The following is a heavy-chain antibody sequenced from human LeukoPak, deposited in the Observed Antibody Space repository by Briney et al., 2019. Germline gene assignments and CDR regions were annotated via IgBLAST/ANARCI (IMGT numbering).Heavy chain of an antibody. Sequence: SETLSLTCTVFGDSIGYYYWNWIRQPPGKGLEWIGCIYYNGSTNYNPSLKSRLTISVDTSKNQFSLHLSSVTAADTAVYYCARSNKRGLFDYWGQGTLVTVSS. J-gene: IGHJ4*02. V-gene: IGHV4-59*01. CDR3: ARSNKRGLFDY. CDR2: IYYNGST. CDR1: GDSIGYYY. D-gene: IGHD3-10*01.